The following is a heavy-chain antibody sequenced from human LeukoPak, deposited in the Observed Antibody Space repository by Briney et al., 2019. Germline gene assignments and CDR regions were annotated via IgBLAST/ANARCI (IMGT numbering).Heavy chain of an antibody. CDR1: GGSFSGYY. V-gene: IGHV4-34*01. D-gene: IGHD1-26*01. CDR2: INHSGST. J-gene: IGHJ4*02. CDR3: ARGRRWSYYFDY. Sequence: PAETLSLTCAVYGGSFSGYYWSWIRQPRGKGLEWIGEINHSGSTNYNPSLKSRVTISVDTSKNQFSLKLSSVTAADTAVYYCARGRRWSYYFDYWGQGTLVTVSS.